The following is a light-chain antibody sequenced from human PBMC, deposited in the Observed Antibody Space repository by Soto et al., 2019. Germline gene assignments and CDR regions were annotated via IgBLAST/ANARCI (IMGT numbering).Light chain of an antibody. CDR2: GAS. V-gene: IGKV3-20*01. J-gene: IGKJ2*01. CDR1: QSVSSSY. Sequence: EIVLTQSPGTLSLSPGERATLSCRASQSVSSSYLAWYQQKPGQAPRLLIYGASSRATGIPDRFSGSGSGTDFTLTISRLEPEDFAVYYCQPYGSSTQTFRKRTKLQIK. CDR3: QPYGSSTQT.